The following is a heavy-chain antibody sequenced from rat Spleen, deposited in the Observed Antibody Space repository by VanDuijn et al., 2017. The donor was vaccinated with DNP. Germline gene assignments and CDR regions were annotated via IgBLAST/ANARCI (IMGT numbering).Heavy chain of an antibody. CDR1: GFSLTSYH. J-gene: IGHJ3*01. CDR2: IWGDGST. D-gene: IGHD2-1*01. CDR3: TRAYTYVDWFPY. Sequence: QVQLKESGPGLVQPSQTMSLTCTVSGFSLTSYHVSWVRQPPGKGLEWMGGIWGDGSTDYNSALKSRLSITRDTSKSQVFLKMNSLQTDDAAIYFCTRAYTYVDWFPYWGQGTLVTVSS. V-gene: IGHV2-15*01.